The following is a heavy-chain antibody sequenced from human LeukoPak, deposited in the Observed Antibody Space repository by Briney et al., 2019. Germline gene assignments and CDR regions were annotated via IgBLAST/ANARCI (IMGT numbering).Heavy chain of an antibody. J-gene: IGHJ6*02. Sequence: GGSLRLSCAASGFTFSDYHMSWIRQAPGKGLEWVSYISSSGSTIYYADSVKGRFTISRDNAKNSLYLRMNSLRAEDTAVYYCARVPEYYYYGMDVWGQGTTVTVSS. CDR1: GFTFSDYH. CDR2: ISSSGSTI. V-gene: IGHV3-11*01. CDR3: ARVPEYYYYGMDV.